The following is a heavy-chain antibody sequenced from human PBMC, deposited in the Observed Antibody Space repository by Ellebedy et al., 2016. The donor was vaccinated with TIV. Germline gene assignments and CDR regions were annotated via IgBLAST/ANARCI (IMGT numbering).Heavy chain of an antibody. V-gene: IGHV3-21*01. CDR3: ARAGVVVASTQAGDY. D-gene: IGHD2-15*01. CDR2: ISGRSSYI. Sequence: GESLKISXAASGFNFSTYTMNWVRQAPGKGLQWVASISGRSSYIFYADSLKGRFTISRDGAKNSLYLQMKRLRAEDTAVYYCARAGVVVASTQAGDYWGQGTLVTVS. J-gene: IGHJ4*02. CDR1: GFNFSTYT.